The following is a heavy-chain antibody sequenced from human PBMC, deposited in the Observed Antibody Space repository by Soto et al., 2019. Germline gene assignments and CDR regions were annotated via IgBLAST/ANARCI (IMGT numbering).Heavy chain of an antibody. J-gene: IGHJ4*02. D-gene: IGHD4-17*01. Sequence: QVQLVQSGAEVKKPGSSVKVSCKASGGTFSSYTISWVRQAPGQGLEWMGRIIPILGIANYAQKFQGRVTITEAKSTSSAYMELSSLRSEDTDVYYCASDWGYYGDYGEEYWGKGPLLTVSA. V-gene: IGHV1-69*02. CDR3: ASDWGYYGDYGEEY. CDR2: IIPILGIA. CDR1: GGTFSSYT.